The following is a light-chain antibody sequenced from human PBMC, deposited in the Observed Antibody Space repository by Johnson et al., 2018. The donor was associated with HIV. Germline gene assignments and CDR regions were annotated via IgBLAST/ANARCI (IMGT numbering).Light chain of an antibody. CDR3: GTWDSGLSAGGV. V-gene: IGLV1-51*02. Sequence: QSVLTQPPSVSAAPGQKVTISCSGSSSNIGNNYVSWYQQLPGTAPKLLIYENNKRPSGIPDRFSCSKSGTSATLGITGLQTGDEADYYCGTWDSGLSAGGVFGTGTMVTFL. CDR1: SSNIGNNY. J-gene: IGLJ1*01. CDR2: ENN.